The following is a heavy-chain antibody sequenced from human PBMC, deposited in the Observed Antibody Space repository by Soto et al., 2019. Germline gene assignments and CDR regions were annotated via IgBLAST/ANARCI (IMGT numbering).Heavy chain of an antibody. Sequence: QVQLVQSGAEVKKPGSSVKVSCKASGGTFSSYTISWVRQAPGQGLEWMGRIIPNLGIANYAQKYQGRVTITADKSTSTAHIELSSLRSEDTAVYYCARDGGYGDFDYWGQGTLVTVSS. J-gene: IGHJ4*02. D-gene: IGHD4-17*01. V-gene: IGHV1-69*08. CDR2: IIPNLGIA. CDR3: ARDGGYGDFDY. CDR1: GGTFSSYT.